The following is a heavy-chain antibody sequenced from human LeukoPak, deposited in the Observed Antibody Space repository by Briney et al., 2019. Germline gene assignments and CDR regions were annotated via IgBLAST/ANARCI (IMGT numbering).Heavy chain of an antibody. V-gene: IGHV1-69*05. Sequence: SVKVSCKASGGTFSSYAISWVRQAPGQGLEWMGRIIPIFGTANYAQKFQGRVTITTDESTSTAYMELSSLRSEDTAVYYCARDPLANWGNHDYWGQGTLVTVSS. J-gene: IGHJ4*02. CDR2: IIPIFGTA. D-gene: IGHD7-27*01. CDR3: ARDPLANWGNHDY. CDR1: GGTFSSYA.